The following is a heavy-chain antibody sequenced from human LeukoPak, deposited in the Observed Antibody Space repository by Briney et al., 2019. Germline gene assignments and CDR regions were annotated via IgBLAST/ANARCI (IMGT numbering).Heavy chain of an antibody. D-gene: IGHD7-27*01. CDR2: ISYDGNNK. V-gene: IGHV3-30*18. CDR1: GFTFSSYG. CDR3: ANDRNWGSYYYYGMDV. J-gene: IGHJ6*02. Sequence: PGRSLRLYCAASGFTFSSYGMHWVRQAPGKGLEWVTVISYDGNNKYYADSVKGRFTISRDNSKNTLYLQMNSLRAEDTAVYYCANDRNWGSYYYYGMDVWGQGTTVTVSS.